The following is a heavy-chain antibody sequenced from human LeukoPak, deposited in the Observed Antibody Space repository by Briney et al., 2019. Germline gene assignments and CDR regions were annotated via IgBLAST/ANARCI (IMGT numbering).Heavy chain of an antibody. D-gene: IGHD6-13*01. V-gene: IGHV3-30*04. Sequence: GGSLRLSCAASGFTFSSYAMHWVRQAPGKGLEWVANITYDGSNKYYADSAKGRFTISRDNSKNSLYLQMNSLRAEDTAVYYCARDFKQQLANFDYWGHKSPVTASS. J-gene: IGHJ4*01. CDR1: GFTFSSYA. CDR2: ITYDGSNK. CDR3: ARDFKQQLANFDY.